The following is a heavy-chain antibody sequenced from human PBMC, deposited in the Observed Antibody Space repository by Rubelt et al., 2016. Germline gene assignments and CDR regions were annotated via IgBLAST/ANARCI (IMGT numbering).Heavy chain of an antibody. Sequence: QVQLQESGPGLVKPSQTLSLTCTVSGGSISSGGYYWGWIRQPPGKGLEWIGSIYYSGSTYYNPSLKSRGTIPVDTSKNQCSLKLSSVTAADTAVYYCASELRYDYVAPRHFDYWGQGTLVTVSS. J-gene: IGHJ4*02. CDR1: GGSISSGGYY. CDR3: ASELRYDYVAPRHFDY. V-gene: IGHV4-39*01. D-gene: IGHD3-16*01. CDR2: IYYSGST.